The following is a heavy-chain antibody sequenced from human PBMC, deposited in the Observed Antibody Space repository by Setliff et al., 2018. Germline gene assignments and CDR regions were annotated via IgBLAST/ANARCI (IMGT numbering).Heavy chain of an antibody. J-gene: IGHJ4*02. CDR3: ARDNTILGATDY. D-gene: IGHD1-26*01. CDR1: GGSFSNYY. CDR2: INHSGST. V-gene: IGHV4-34*01. Sequence: PSETLSLTCTVYGGSFSNYYWSWIRQPPGKGLEWIGEINHSGSTNYNPSLTSRVSISVDTSKNQFSLNLTSVTAADTALYFCARDNTILGATDYWGQGALVTVSS.